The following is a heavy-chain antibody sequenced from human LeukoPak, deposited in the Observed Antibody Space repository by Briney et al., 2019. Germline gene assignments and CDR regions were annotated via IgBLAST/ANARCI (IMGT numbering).Heavy chain of an antibody. V-gene: IGHV3-23*01. D-gene: IGHD1-26*01. CDR3: AKRSGAGYMDV. Sequence: GGSLRLSCAASGFTFSSYNMNWVRQAPGKGLEWVSAIYGSGTSTYYADSVKGRFTISRDNSKNTLYLQMNSLRAEDTALYYCAKRSGAGYMDVWGKGTTVTVSS. CDR2: IYGSGTST. CDR1: GFTFSSYN. J-gene: IGHJ6*03.